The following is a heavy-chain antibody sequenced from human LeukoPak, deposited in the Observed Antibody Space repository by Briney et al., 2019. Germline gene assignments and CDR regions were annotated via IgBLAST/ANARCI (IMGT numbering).Heavy chain of an antibody. CDR3: ARDPSGYLGFNY. CDR1: GFTFSSYA. CDR2: ISYDGSNK. V-gene: IGHV3-30*01. Sequence: GGSLRLSCAASGFTFSSYAMHWVRQAPGKGLEWMGLISYDGSNKYYGDSVQGRLTISRDNSKNTLYLQLNSVRTEDTAVYYCARDPSGYLGFNYWGQGTLVTVSS. J-gene: IGHJ4*02. D-gene: IGHD5-12*01.